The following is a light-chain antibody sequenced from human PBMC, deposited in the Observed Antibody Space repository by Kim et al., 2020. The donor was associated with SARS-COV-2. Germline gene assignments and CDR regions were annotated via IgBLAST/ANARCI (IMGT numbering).Light chain of an antibody. V-gene: IGLV3-1*01. Sequence: SVSPGQTASITCSGDKLGDKYACWYQQKPGQSPVLVIYQDSKRPSGIPERFSGSNSGNTATLTISGTQAMDEADYYCQAWDSSTVVFGGGTKLTVL. CDR2: QDS. J-gene: IGLJ2*01. CDR1: KLGDKY. CDR3: QAWDSSTVV.